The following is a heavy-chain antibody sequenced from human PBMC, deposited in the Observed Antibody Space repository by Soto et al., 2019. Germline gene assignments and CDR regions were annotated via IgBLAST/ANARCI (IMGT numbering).Heavy chain of an antibody. V-gene: IGHV3-23*01. CDR3: AKDGDSITRNKPLDY. J-gene: IGHJ4*02. CDR1: GFTFSSYA. Sequence: GGSLRLSCAASGFTFSSYAMCWVRQAPGKGLEWVSSISVSGDRTFYADSVKGRFTISRNHYRNTLHLQRNSLGAEDTALYYCAKDGDSITRNKPLDYWGQGTLVTVSS. D-gene: IGHD3-3*01. CDR2: ISVSGDRT.